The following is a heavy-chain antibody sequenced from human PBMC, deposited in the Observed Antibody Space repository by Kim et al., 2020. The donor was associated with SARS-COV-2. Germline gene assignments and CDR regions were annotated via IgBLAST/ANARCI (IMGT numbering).Heavy chain of an antibody. CDR3: GPGGMDV. J-gene: IGHJ6*02. CDR1: GYTFTDYA. CDR2: INNIGNP. V-gene: IGHV7-4-1*02. Sequence: ASVKVSCKASGYTFTDYAMNWVRQAPGQGLEWMGWINNIGNPTYAQGFTGRFVFSLDYSVSTAYPQISSLTAADTAVYYCGPGGMDVWGHGTTVTVSS.